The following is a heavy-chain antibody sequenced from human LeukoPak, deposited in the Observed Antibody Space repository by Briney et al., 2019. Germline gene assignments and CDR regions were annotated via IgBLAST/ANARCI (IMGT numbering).Heavy chain of an antibody. CDR2: IHTSGDT. J-gene: IGHJ4*02. Sequence: SETLSLTCTVSGGSISRFYWSWIRQPPGKGLEWIGYIHTSGDTSYNPSLKSRVTISVDSSKKQFSLKLGSVTAADTAVYYCATSPKVTYFDYWGQGTLVTVSS. V-gene: IGHV4-4*09. CDR1: GGSISRFY. CDR3: ATSPKVTYFDY.